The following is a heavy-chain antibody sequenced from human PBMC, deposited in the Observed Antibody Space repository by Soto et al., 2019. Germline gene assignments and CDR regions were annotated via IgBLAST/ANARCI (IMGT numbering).Heavy chain of an antibody. J-gene: IGHJ6*03. V-gene: IGHV3-9*01. CDR2: ISWNSGSI. Sequence: EVQLVESGGGLVQPGRSLRLSCAASGFTFDDYAMHWVRQAPGKGLEWVSGISWNSGSIGYADSVKGRFTISRDNAKNSLYLQMNSLRAEDTALYYCAKDKSYYYDYMDVWGKGTTVTVSS. CDR3: AKDKSYYYDYMDV. CDR1: GFTFDDYA.